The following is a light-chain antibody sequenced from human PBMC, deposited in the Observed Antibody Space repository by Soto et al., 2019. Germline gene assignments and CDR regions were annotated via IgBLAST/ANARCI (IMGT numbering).Light chain of an antibody. CDR3: QQYGRSPPIT. Sequence: EIVLTQSPGPLSLSPGERATLSCRASQSVSSSYLAWYQQKPGQAPRLLIYGASSRDTGSPDRFSGSGSGTDFTLTISRLQPEDCAVYYCQQYGRSPPITFGQGTRLEIK. CDR1: QSVSSSY. V-gene: IGKV3-20*01. J-gene: IGKJ5*01. CDR2: GAS.